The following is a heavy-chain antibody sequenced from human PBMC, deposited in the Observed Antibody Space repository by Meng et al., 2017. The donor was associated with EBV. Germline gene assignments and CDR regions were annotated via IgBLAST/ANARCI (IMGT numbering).Heavy chain of an antibody. CDR2: INTYSGKA. Sequence: QVQLVQSGSEWKRPGASVKVSCKASGYTFRNYAINWMRQVPGQGLEWMGWINTYSGKATFAQGFTGRFVFSLDTPVTTAHLQISGLKTEDSAVYYCARGVEENGSHYPFDSWGQGTPVTVSS. CDR3: ARGVEENGSHYPFDS. J-gene: IGHJ4*02. V-gene: IGHV7-4-1*02. D-gene: IGHD1-1*01. CDR1: GYTFRNYA.